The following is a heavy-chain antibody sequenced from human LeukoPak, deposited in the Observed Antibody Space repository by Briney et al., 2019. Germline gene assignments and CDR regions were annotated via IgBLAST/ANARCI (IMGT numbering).Heavy chain of an antibody. D-gene: IGHD6-6*01. CDR2: IWYDGSNK. CDR3: ARYSSSFDAFDY. CDR1: GFTLSSYG. Sequence: GGSLRLSCAASGFTLSSYGMHWVRQAPGKGLEWVAVIWYDGSNKYYADSVKGRFTISRDNPKNTLYLQMNSLRAEDTAVYYCARYSSSFDAFDYWGQGTLVTVSS. J-gene: IGHJ4*02. V-gene: IGHV3-33*01.